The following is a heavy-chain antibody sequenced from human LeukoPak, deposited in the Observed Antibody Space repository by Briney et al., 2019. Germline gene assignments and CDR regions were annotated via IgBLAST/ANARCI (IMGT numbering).Heavy chain of an antibody. CDR3: AKVDPPKLWFGEFDY. V-gene: IGHV3-74*01. Sequence: PGGSLRLSCAASGFTFSSYWMHWVRQAPGKGLVWVSRINSDGSSTSYADSVKGRFTISRDNSKNTLYLQMNSLRAEDTAVYYCAKVDPPKLWFGEFDYWGQGTLVTVSS. J-gene: IGHJ4*02. D-gene: IGHD3-10*01. CDR2: INSDGSST. CDR1: GFTFSSYW.